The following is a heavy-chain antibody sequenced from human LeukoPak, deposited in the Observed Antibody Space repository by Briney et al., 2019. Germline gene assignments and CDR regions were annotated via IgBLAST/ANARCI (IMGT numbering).Heavy chain of an antibody. V-gene: IGHV3-30*18. CDR1: GFTFSSYG. Sequence: GGSLRLSCAASGFTFSSYGMHWVRQAPGKGLEWVAVISYDGSNKYYADSVKGRFTISRDNSKNTLYLQMNGLRTEDTAVYYCAKGRDVPIDYWGQGTLVTVSS. J-gene: IGHJ4*02. CDR2: ISYDGSNK. CDR3: AKGRDVPIDY.